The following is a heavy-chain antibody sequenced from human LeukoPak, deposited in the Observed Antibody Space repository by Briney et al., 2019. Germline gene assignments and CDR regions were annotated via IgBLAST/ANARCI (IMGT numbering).Heavy chain of an antibody. D-gene: IGHD1-26*01. V-gene: IGHV1-46*01. CDR1: GYTFTSYY. J-gene: IGHJ4*02. Sequence: ASVKVSCKASGYTFTSYYMHWVRQAPGQGLEWMGIINPSGGSTSYAQKFQGRVNMTRDTSTSTVYMELSSLRSEDTAVYYCARGGSIVGATVIFDYWGQGTLVTVSS. CDR3: ARGGSIVGATVIFDY. CDR2: INPSGGST.